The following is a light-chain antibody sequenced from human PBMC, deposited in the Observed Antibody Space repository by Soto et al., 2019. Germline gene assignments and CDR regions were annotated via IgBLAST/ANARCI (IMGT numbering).Light chain of an antibody. CDR1: SSDVGGYNY. Sequence: QSVLTQPASVSGSPGQSITISCSGTSSDVGGYNYVSCYQQHPGKAPKLMICDVSDRPSGISNRFSGYKSGNTASLTISGLQAEDAADYYCSSYTTSSTYVFGTGTKLTVL. J-gene: IGLJ1*01. CDR2: DVS. CDR3: SSYTTSSTYV. V-gene: IGLV2-14*01.